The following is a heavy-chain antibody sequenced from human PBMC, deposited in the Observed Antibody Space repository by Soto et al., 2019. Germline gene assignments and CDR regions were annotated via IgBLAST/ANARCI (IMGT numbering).Heavy chain of an antibody. CDR1: GGSISSSSYY. J-gene: IGHJ4*02. CDR2: IYYSGNT. D-gene: IGHD4-17*01. Sequence: SETLSLTCTVSGGSISSSSYYWGWIRQPPGKGLEWIGSIYYSGNTYYNPSLKSRVTISVDTSKNQFSLKLSSVTAADTAVYYCASLDSPLRYDYGDYFDYWGQGTLVTVSS. V-gene: IGHV4-39*01. CDR3: ASLDSPLRYDYGDYFDY.